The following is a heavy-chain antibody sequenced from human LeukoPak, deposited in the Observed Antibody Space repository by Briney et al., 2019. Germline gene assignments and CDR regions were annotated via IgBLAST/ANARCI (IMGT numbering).Heavy chain of an antibody. CDR3: AREPPGYCSSTSCYRDAFDI. D-gene: IGHD2-2*02. CDR1: GFTFSSYG. Sequence: GGSLRLSCAASGFTFSSYGMHWVRQAPGEGLEWVAVIWYDGSNKYYADSVKGRFTISRDNSKNTLYLQMNSLRAEDTAVYYCAREPPGYCSSTSCYRDAFDIWGQGTMVTVSS. CDR2: IWYDGSNK. J-gene: IGHJ3*02. V-gene: IGHV3-33*01.